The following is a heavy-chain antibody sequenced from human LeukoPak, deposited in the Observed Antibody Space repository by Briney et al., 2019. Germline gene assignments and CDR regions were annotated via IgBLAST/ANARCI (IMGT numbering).Heavy chain of an antibody. CDR3: TSHLYYDFWSGYLDIYYMDV. D-gene: IGHD3-3*01. J-gene: IGHJ6*03. V-gene: IGHV3-73*01. CDR1: GFTFSGSA. Sequence: GGSLRLSCAASGFTFSGSAMHWVRQASGKGLEWVGRIRSKANSYATAYAASVKGRFTISRDDPKNTAYLQMNSLKTEDTAVYYCTSHLYYDFWSGYLDIYYMDVWGKGTTVTVSS. CDR2: IRSKANSYAT.